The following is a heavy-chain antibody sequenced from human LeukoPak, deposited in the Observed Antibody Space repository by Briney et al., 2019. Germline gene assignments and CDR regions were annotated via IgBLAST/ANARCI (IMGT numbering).Heavy chain of an antibody. CDR1: GGSISSYY. Sequence: SETLSLTCTVSGGSISSYYWSWIRQPAGKGLEWIGRIYTSGSTNCNPSLKSRVTMSVDTSKNQFSLKLSSVTAADTAVYYCARVFNYYDSSQPFDYWGQGTLVTVSS. D-gene: IGHD3-22*01. V-gene: IGHV4-4*07. CDR3: ARVFNYYDSSQPFDY. CDR2: IYTSGST. J-gene: IGHJ4*02.